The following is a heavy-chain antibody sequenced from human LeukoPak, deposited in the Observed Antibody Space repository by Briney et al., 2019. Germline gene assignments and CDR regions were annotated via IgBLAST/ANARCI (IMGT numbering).Heavy chain of an antibody. Sequence: SETLSLTCTVSGYSISSGYYWGWIRQPPGKGLEWIGSIYHSGSTYYNPSLKSRVTISVDTSKNQFSLKLSSVTAADTAVYYCARDHPIFDYWGQGTLVTVSS. CDR2: IYHSGST. J-gene: IGHJ4*02. V-gene: IGHV4-38-2*02. CDR1: GYSISSGYY. CDR3: ARDHPIFDY.